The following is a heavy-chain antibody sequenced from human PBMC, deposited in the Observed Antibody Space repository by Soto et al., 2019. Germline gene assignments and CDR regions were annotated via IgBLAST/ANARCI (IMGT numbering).Heavy chain of an antibody. CDR2: ISYDGSNK. CDR3: AKDRFKWQGYYYGMDV. Sequence: GGSLRLSCAASGFTFSSYGMHWVRQAPGKGLEWVAVISYDGSNKYYADSVKGRFTISRDNSKNTLYLQMNSLRAEDTAVYYCAKDRFKWQGYYYGMDVWGQGTTVTVSS. V-gene: IGHV3-30*18. CDR1: GFTFSSYG. J-gene: IGHJ6*02. D-gene: IGHD5-12*01.